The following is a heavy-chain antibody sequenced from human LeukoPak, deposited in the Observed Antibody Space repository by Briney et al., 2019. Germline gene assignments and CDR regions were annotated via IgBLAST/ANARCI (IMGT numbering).Heavy chain of an antibody. Sequence: GVSLRLSCAASGFTFSSYAMSWVRQAPGKGLEWVSAISGSGGSTYYADSVKGRFTISRDNSKNTLYLQMNSLRAEDTAVYYCAKDRSGWTDYFDYWGQGTLVTVSS. V-gene: IGHV3-23*01. D-gene: IGHD6-19*01. J-gene: IGHJ4*02. CDR1: GFTFSSYA. CDR2: ISGSGGST. CDR3: AKDRSGWTDYFDY.